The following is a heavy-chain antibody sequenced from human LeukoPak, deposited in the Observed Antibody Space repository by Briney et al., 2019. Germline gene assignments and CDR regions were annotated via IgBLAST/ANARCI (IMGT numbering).Heavy chain of an antibody. CDR3: ASTSPDGYNVDY. CDR2: IYPGDSKT. Sequence: GESLKISCKASGYSFTSYWIGWVRQVPGKGLEWMGIIYPGDSKTRYGPSFQGQVTISADKSITTAYLQWSSLKASDTAMYYCASTSPDGYNVDYWGQGTLVTVSS. V-gene: IGHV5-51*01. CDR1: GYSFTSYW. J-gene: IGHJ4*02. D-gene: IGHD5-24*01.